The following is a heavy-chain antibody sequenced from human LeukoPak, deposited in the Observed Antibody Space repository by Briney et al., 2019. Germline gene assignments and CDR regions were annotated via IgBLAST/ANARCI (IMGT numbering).Heavy chain of an antibody. CDR1: GGTFSSYA. J-gene: IGHJ6*02. CDR2: IIPIFGTA. CDR3: ARRRIALYYSMDV. D-gene: IGHD6-13*01. Sequence: GASVKVSCKASGGTFSSYAISWVRQAPGQGLEWMGGIIPIFGTANYAQKFQGRVTITADESTSTAYMGLSSLRSEDTAVYYCARRRIALYYSMDVWGQGTTVTVSS. V-gene: IGHV1-69*13.